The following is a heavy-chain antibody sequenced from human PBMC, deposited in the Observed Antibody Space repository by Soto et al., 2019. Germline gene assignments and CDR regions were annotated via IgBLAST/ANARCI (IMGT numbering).Heavy chain of an antibody. CDR2: IYSGGST. CDR3: ARAGRVATIPSHYYYYGMDV. J-gene: IGHJ6*02. CDR1: GFTVSSNY. V-gene: IGHV3-53*01. Sequence: PGGSLRLSCAASGFTVSSNYMSWVRQAPGKGLEWVSVIYSGGSTYYAGSVKGRFTISRDNSKNTLYLQMNSLRAEDTAVYYCARAGRVATIPSHYYYYGMDVWGQGTTVTVSS. D-gene: IGHD5-12*01.